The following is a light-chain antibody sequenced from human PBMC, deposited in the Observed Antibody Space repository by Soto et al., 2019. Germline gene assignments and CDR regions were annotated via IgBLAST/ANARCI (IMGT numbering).Light chain of an antibody. V-gene: IGLV2-8*01. CDR2: EVS. CDR3: SSYAGSNNLV. CDR1: SSDFGGYNY. Sequence: QSVLTQPPSASGSPGQSVTISCTGTSSDFGGYNYVSWYQQHPGKAPKLMIYEVSKRPSGVPDRFSGSKSGNTASLTVSGLQAEDEADYYCSSYAGSNNLVFGGGTKVTV. J-gene: IGLJ2*01.